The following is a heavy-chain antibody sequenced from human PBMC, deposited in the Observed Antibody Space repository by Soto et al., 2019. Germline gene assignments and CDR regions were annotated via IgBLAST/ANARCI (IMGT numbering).Heavy chain of an antibody. Sequence: QLQLQESGSGLVKPSQTLSLTCAVSGGSISSGGYSWSWIRQPPGKGLEWIGYIYHRGRTYSNPALNSQVTMSVDWSKNQFSLKLSSVIAADTAVYYFARVPLIWGQGTLVTVSS. V-gene: IGHV4-30-2*01. J-gene: IGHJ4*02. CDR3: ARVPLI. CDR1: GGSISSGGYS. CDR2: IYHRGRT. D-gene: IGHD2-8*01.